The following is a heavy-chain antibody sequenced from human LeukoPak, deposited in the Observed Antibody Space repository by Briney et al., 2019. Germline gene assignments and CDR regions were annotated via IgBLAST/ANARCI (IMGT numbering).Heavy chain of an antibody. J-gene: IGHJ6*03. V-gene: IGHV4-38-2*01. CDR3: ARRVRSSSCMDV. Sequence: SETLSLTCAVYGGSFSGYYWGWIRQPPGKGLEWIGSIYHSGSTYYNPSLKSRVTISVDTSKNQFSLKLSSVTAADTAVYYCARRVRSSSCMDVWGKGTTVTVSS. CDR2: IYHSGST. D-gene: IGHD6-6*01. CDR1: GGSFSGYY.